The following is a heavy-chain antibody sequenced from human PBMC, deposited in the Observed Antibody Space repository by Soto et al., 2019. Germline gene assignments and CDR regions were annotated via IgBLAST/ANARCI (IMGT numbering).Heavy chain of an antibody. V-gene: IGHV4-31*03. CDR3: AGGGSGWKALNYFDS. D-gene: IGHD6-19*01. Sequence: LSLTCTVSGGSMEKNGYSWTWIRQRPGGGLEWLGSNNYRADTYYTPSLRRRITISLDTSQNQFSLWLTSVTAADTGIYYCAGGGSGWKALNYFDSWGQGILVTVSS. CDR2: NNYRADT. J-gene: IGHJ4*02. CDR1: GGSMEKNGYS.